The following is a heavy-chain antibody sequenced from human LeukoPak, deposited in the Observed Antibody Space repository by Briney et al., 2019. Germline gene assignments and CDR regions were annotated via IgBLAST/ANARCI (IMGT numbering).Heavy chain of an antibody. CDR2: MYYSGST. J-gene: IGHJ5*02. CDR3: ARPYYYDSRIDP. CDR1: GGSISSGDYY. V-gene: IGHV4-30-4*01. Sequence: SETLSLTCTVSGGSISSGDYYWSWIRQPPGKGLEWIAYMYYSGSTYYNPSLKSRVTMSADTSKNQLSLKLSSVTAADTAVCYCARPYYYDSRIDPWGQGILVTVSS. D-gene: IGHD3-22*01.